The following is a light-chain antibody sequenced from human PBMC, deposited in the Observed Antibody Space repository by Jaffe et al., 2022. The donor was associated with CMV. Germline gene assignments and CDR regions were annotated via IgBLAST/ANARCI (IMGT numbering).Light chain of an antibody. CDR1: ESIGSIY. CDR3: QQYGRSPRT. CDR2: SAS. V-gene: IGKV3-20*01. Sequence: EIVLTQSPGTLSLSPGERATLSCRASESIGSIYLAWYQQKPGQAPRLLVYSASTRATGVPDRFSGSGSGTDFTLSISRLEREDFAMYYCQQYGRSPRTFGQGTKVEIK. J-gene: IGKJ1*01.